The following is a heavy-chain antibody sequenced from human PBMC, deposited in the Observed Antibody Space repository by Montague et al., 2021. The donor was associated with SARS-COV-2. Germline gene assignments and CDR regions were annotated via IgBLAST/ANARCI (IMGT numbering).Heavy chain of an antibody. CDR3: TSGYTSGR. CDR2: INDSGSAK. Sequence: SLRLSCAASGFTFSIYCMNWVRQAPGRGLECVSTINDSGSAKYYVDSVKGRFTISRDNAKNSLYLQMSSLRAEDTAVYYCTSGYTSGRWGQGTLVTVSS. CDR1: GFTFSIYC. D-gene: IGHD2-15*01. V-gene: IGHV3-7*01. J-gene: IGHJ4*02.